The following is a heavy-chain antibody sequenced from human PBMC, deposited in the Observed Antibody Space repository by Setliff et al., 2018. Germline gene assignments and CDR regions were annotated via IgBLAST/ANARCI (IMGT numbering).Heavy chain of an antibody. J-gene: IGHJ4*02. Sequence: PSETLSLTCAVYGGSFSSYYWSWIRRPPGKGLEWIGEINYRGSTNYNPSLKSRLTISVDTSKNQFSLKLISVTAADTAMYYCAGPNHFDYWGQGTQVTVSS. V-gene: IGHV4-34*01. CDR1: GGSFSSYY. CDR2: INYRGST. CDR3: AGPNHFDY.